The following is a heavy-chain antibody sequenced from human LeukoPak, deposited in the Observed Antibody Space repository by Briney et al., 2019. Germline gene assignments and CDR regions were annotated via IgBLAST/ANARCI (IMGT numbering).Heavy chain of an antibody. CDR1: GYTFTSYG. CDR3: ASQIAAAGQDY. V-gene: IGHV1-18*01. CDR2: ISAYNGNT. D-gene: IGHD6-13*01. J-gene: IGHJ4*02. Sequence: ASVKVSXKASGYTFTSYGISWVRQAPGQGLEWMGWISAYNGNTNYAQKLQGRVTMTTDTSTSTAYMELRSLRSDDTAVYYCASQIAAAGQDYWGQGTLVTVSS.